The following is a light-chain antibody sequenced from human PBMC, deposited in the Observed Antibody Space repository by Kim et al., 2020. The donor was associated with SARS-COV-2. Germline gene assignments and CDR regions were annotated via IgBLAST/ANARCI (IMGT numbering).Light chain of an antibody. J-gene: IGLJ3*02. Sequence: APGKTARITCGGNNIGSKSVHWYQQKPGQAPVLGIYYDSDRPSGIPERFSGSNSGNTDTLTISRVEAGDEADYYCQVWDSSSDHRVFGGGTKLTVL. CDR1: NIGSKS. V-gene: IGLV3-21*04. CDR3: QVWDSSSDHRV. CDR2: YDS.